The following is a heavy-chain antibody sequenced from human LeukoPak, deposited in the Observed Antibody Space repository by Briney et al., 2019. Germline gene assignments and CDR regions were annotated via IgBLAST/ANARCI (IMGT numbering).Heavy chain of an antibody. CDR3: STDSGSYYDAFDI. CDR1: GFTFSNAW. Sequence: GGSLRLSCAASGFTFSNAWMSWVRQAPGKGLEWVGRIKSKTDGGATDYAAPVKGRFTISRDDSKNTLYLQMNSLKTEDTAVYYCSTDSGSYYDAFDIWGQGTMVTVSS. CDR2: IKSKTDGGAT. J-gene: IGHJ3*02. V-gene: IGHV3-15*01. D-gene: IGHD1-26*01.